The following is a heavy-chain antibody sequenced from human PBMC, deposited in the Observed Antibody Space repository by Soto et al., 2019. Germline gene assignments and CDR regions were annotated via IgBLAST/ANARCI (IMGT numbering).Heavy chain of an antibody. D-gene: IGHD2-21*02. CDR2: ISAYNGNT. V-gene: IGHV1-18*01. J-gene: IGHJ5*02. CDR1: GYTFTSYG. Sequence: QVQLVQSGAEVKKPGASVKVSCKASGYTFTSYGISWVRQAPRQGLEWMGWISAYNGNTNYAQKLQGRVTMTTDTSTSTAYMELRSLRSDDTAVYYCARTYCGGDCSTEWHNWFDPWGQGTLVTVSS. CDR3: ARTYCGGDCSTEWHNWFDP.